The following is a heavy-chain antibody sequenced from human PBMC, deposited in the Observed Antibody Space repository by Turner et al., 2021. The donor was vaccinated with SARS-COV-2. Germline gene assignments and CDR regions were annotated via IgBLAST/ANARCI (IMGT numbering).Heavy chain of an antibody. J-gene: IGHJ6*02. D-gene: IGHD6-13*01. CDR3: ARDEGEIAAAGIVYYYGMDV. CDR1: GDTFSSYT. CDR2: IIPILGIA. Sequence: QVQLVQSGAEVKKPGSSLKVSCKASGDTFSSYTISWVRQAPGQGLEWMGRIIPILGIANYAQKFQGRVTITADKSTSTAYMELSSLRSEDTAVYYCARDEGEIAAAGIVYYYGMDVWGQGTTVTVSS. V-gene: IGHV1-69*08.